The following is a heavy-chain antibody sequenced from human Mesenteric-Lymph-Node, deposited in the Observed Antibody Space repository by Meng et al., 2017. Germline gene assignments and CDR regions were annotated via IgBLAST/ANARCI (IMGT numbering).Heavy chain of an antibody. D-gene: IGHD1-26*01. Sequence: QVQLQESGPGLVKPPQTLSLTCTVSGGSIRSGGYYWSWIRQHPGKGLEWIGNIYYSGSTYYNPSLKSRVTISVDTSKNQFSLKLSSVTAADTAVYYCARSGSGSYYFDYWGQGTLVTVSS. V-gene: IGHV4-31*03. CDR3: ARSGSGSYYFDY. CDR2: IYYSGST. J-gene: IGHJ4*02. CDR1: GGSIRSGGYY.